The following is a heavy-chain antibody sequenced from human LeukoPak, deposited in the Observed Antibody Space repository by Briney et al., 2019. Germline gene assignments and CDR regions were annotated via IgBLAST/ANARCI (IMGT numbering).Heavy chain of an antibody. CDR3: AKDRNLYYDILTGLDY. CDR2: ISGSGGST. Sequence: PGGSLRLPCAASGFTFSSYAMSWVRQAPGKGLEWVSAISGSGGSTYYADSVKGRFTISRDNSKNTLYLQMNSLRAEDTAVYYCAKDRNLYYDILTGLDYWGQGTLVTVSS. D-gene: IGHD3-9*01. J-gene: IGHJ4*02. CDR1: GFTFSSYA. V-gene: IGHV3-23*01.